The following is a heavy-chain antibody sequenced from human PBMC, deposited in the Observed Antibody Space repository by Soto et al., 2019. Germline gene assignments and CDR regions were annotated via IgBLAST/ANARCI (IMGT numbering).Heavy chain of an antibody. CDR1: GYTFTSYY. Sequence: ASVKVSCKASGYTFTSYYMHWVRQAPGQGLEWMGIINPSGGSTSYAQKFQGRVTMTRDTSTSTVYMELSSLRSEDTAVYYCARVHGSGSYLGVDYYGMDVWGQGTTVTVSS. CDR2: INPSGGST. CDR3: ARVHGSGSYLGVDYYGMDV. D-gene: IGHD3-10*01. J-gene: IGHJ6*02. V-gene: IGHV1-46*01.